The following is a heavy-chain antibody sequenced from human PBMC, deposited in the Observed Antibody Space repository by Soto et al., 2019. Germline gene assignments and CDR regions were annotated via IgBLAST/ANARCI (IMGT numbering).Heavy chain of an antibody. V-gene: IGHV1-69*13. CDR2: IIPIFGTA. CDR3: ARDRYYDFWSGYPNYGMDV. J-gene: IGHJ6*02. CDR1: GGTFSSYA. D-gene: IGHD3-3*01. Sequence: ASVKVSCKASGGTFSSYAISWVRQAPGQGLEWMGGIIPIFGTANYAQKFQGRVTITADESTSTAYMELSSLRSEDTAVYYCARDRYYDFWSGYPNYGMDVWGQGTTVTVSS.